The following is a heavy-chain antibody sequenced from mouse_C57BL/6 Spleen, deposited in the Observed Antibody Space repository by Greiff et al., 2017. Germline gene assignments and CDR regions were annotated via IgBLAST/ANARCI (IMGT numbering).Heavy chain of an antibody. Sequence: VQLQQSGAELVKPGASVKISCKASGYAFGSYWMNWVKQRPGKGLEWIGQLYPGDGDTNYNGKFKGKATLTVDKSSSTAYMQLSSLTSEDSAVYFCARRRFYGSSWYFDVWGTGTTVTVSS. CDR3: ARRRFYGSSWYFDV. V-gene: IGHV1-80*01. J-gene: IGHJ1*03. CDR2: LYPGDGDT. D-gene: IGHD1-1*01. CDR1: GYAFGSYW.